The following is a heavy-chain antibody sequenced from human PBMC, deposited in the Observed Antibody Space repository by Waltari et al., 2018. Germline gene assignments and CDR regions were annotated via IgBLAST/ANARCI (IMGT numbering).Heavy chain of an antibody. D-gene: IGHD1-26*01. CDR3: ARGEPRWELSQYYFDY. V-gene: IGHV4-39*07. CDR2: IYYSGST. Sequence: QLQLQESGPGLVKPSETLSLTCTVSGGSINSHHYYWGWIRQPPGKGLEWIGSIYYSGSTYYNPSLKSRVTISVDTSKNQFSLKLSSVTAADTAVYYCARGEPRWELSQYYFDYWGQGTLVTVSS. J-gene: IGHJ4*02. CDR1: GGSINSHHYY.